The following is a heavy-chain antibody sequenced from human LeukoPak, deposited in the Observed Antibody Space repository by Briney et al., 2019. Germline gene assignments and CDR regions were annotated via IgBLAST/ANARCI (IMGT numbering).Heavy chain of an antibody. CDR1: GFTFSSYG. D-gene: IGHD6-13*01. CDR2: ISYDGSNK. CDR3: AKDRAAYLDY. V-gene: IGHV3-30*18. Sequence: PGGSLRLSCAASGFTFSSYGMHWVRQAPGKGLEWVAVISYDGSNKYYADSVKGRFTISRDNSKNTLYLQMNSLRAEDTAVYYCAKDRAAYLDYRGQGTLVTVSS. J-gene: IGHJ4*02.